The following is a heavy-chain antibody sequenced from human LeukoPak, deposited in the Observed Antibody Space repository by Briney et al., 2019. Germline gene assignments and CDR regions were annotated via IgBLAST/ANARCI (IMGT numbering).Heavy chain of an antibody. Sequence: PSETLSLTCTVSGGSISSSSYYWGWIRQPAGKGLEWIGLIYTSGSTNYNPSLKSRVTISVDTSKNQVSLKLSSVTAADTAVYYCAGEYAYWGQGTLVTVSS. CDR2: IYTSGST. V-gene: IGHV4-61*02. CDR1: GGSISSSSYY. J-gene: IGHJ4*02. D-gene: IGHD2-2*01. CDR3: AGEYAY.